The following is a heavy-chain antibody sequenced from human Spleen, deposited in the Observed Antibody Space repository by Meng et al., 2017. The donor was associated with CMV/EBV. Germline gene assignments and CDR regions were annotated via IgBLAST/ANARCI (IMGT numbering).Heavy chain of an antibody. J-gene: IGHJ4*02. CDR2: MYPGYSDT. Sequence: KVSCKRSGYTFTTYWIGWVSQIPGKGLEWMGVMYPGYSDTRYSPSFQGQVTISADKSVTTAYLQWTSLKASDTAMYYCATSEEGGATIFDYWGQGTLVTISS. V-gene: IGHV5-51*01. CDR1: GYTFTTYW. D-gene: IGHD1-26*01. CDR3: ATSEEGGATIFDY.